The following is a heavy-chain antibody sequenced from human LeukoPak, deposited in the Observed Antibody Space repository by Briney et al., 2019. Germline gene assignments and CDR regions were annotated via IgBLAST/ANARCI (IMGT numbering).Heavy chain of an antibody. V-gene: IGHV4-39*07. CDR1: GGSISSSSYY. CDR2: IYYSGST. D-gene: IGHD3-3*01. CDR3: ARHLSNYDFWSGYFDC. Sequence: SETLSLTCTVSGGSISSSSYYWGWIRQPPGKGLEWIGSIYYSGSTYYNPSLKSRVTISVDTSKNQFSLKLSSVTAADTAVYYCARHLSNYDFWSGYFDCWGQGTLVTVSS. J-gene: IGHJ4*02.